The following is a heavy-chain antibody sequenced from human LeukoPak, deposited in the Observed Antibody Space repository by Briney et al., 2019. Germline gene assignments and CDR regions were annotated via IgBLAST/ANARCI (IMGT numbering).Heavy chain of an antibody. J-gene: IGHJ5*02. CDR2: INPNSGGT. V-gene: IGHV1-2*02. Sequence: ASVKVSCKASGYTFTGYYMHWVRQAPGQGLEWMGWINPNSGGTNYAQKFQSRVTMTRDTSISTAYMELSRLRSDDTAVYYCARAWGIAARPDWFDPWGQGTLVTVSS. CDR1: GYTFTGYY. D-gene: IGHD6-6*01. CDR3: ARAWGIAARPDWFDP.